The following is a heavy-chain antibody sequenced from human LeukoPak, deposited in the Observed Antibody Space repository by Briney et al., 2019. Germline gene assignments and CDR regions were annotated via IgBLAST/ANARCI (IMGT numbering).Heavy chain of an antibody. D-gene: IGHD3-10*01. Sequence: GESLKISCKGFGYRFTNYWIGWVRQMPGKGLEWMGIIYPGDSDTRYSPSFQGQVTISADKSINTAYPQWSSLKASDTAMYYCVLAGSGSYYFDYWGQGILVTVSS. V-gene: IGHV5-51*01. CDR2: IYPGDSDT. J-gene: IGHJ4*02. CDR3: VLAGSGSYYFDY. CDR1: GYRFTNYW.